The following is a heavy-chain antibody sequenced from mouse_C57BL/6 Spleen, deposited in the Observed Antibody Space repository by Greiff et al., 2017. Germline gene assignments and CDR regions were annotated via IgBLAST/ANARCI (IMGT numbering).Heavy chain of an antibody. CDR2: IDPEDGET. CDR3: APHYDYDDWYFDV. CDR1: GFNIKDYY. Sequence: VQLKESGAELVKPGASVKLSCTASGFNIKDYYMHWVKQRTEQGLEWIGRIDPEDGETKYAPKFQGKATITADTSSNTAYLQLSSLTSEDTAVYYCAPHYDYDDWYFDVWGTGTTVTVSS. D-gene: IGHD2-4*01. J-gene: IGHJ1*03. V-gene: IGHV14-2*01.